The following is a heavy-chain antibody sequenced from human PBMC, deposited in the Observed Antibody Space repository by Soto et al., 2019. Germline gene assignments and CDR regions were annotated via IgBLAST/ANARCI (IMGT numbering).Heavy chain of an antibody. CDR3: ARGRYCLTGRCFPNWFDS. V-gene: IGHV4-30-4*01. CDR1: GNSISNLDYF. Sequence: TLSLTCSVSGNSISNLDYFWAWIRQPPGQALEYIGYIYKSATTYYKPSFESRVDISFHTSKSQFSLNVTSVTAPRTAVYFCARGRYCLTGRCFPNWFDSWGQGAMVTVSS. D-gene: IGHD7-27*01. J-gene: IGHJ5*01. CDR2: IYKSATT.